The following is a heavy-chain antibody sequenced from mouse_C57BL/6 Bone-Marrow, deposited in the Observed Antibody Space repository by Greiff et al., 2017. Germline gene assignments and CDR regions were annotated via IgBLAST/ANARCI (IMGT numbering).Heavy chain of an antibody. J-gene: IGHJ3*01. CDR3: SRSHYYYGSAY. CDR2: IYPRSGNT. Sequence: VKLQESGAELARPGASVKLSCKASGYTFTSYGISWVKQRTGQGLEWIGEIYPRSGNTYYNEKFKGKATLTADKSSSTAYMELRSLTSEDSAVYFCSRSHYYYGSAYWGQGTLVTVSA. D-gene: IGHD1-1*01. V-gene: IGHV1-81*01. CDR1: GYTFTSYG.